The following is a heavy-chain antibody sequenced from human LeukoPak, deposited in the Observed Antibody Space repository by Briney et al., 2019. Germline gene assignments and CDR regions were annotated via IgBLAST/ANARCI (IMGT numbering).Heavy chain of an antibody. CDR2: INHSGST. Sequence: SETLSLTCAVYGGSFSGYYWSWIRQPPGKGLEWIGEINHSGSTNYNPSLKSRVTISVDTSKNQFSLKLSSVTAADTAVYYCARGDSYGEFDYWGQGTLVTVSS. CDR3: ARGDSYGEFDY. V-gene: IGHV4-34*01. J-gene: IGHJ4*02. CDR1: GGSFSGYY. D-gene: IGHD5-18*01.